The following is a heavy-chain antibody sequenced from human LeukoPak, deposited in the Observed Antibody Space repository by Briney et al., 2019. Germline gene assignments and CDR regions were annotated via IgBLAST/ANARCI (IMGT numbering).Heavy chain of an antibody. CDR3: AREKQLVPYYYYGMDV. CDR1: GYTFTSYG. V-gene: IGHV1-18*01. J-gene: IGHJ6*02. Sequence: GASVKVSCKASGYTFTSYGISWVRQAPGQGLEWMGWISAYNGNTNYAQKLQGRVTMTTDTSTSTAYMELRSLRSDDTAVYYCAREKQLVPYYYYGMDVWGQGTTVTVSS. D-gene: IGHD6-13*01. CDR2: ISAYNGNT.